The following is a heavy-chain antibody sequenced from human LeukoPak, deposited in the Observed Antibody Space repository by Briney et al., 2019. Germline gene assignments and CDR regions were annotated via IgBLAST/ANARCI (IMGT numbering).Heavy chain of an antibody. D-gene: IGHD5-12*01. Sequence: SETLSLTCTVSGGSISTYYGNWIRQPPGRGLEWLGYIEYSGSTNYNPSLKSRLTMSVDSSKNHFSLRLRSVTAADTAVYYCARTSGYWPADFDFWGQGALVIVSS. CDR3: ARTSGYWPADFDF. CDR2: IEYSGST. CDR1: GGSISTYY. J-gene: IGHJ4*02. V-gene: IGHV4-59*01.